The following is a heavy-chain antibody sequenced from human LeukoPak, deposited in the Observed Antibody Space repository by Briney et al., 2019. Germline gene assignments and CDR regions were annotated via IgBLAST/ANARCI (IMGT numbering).Heavy chain of an antibody. J-gene: IGHJ4*02. CDR3: ARPAGEWELLPRY. CDR2: IYYSGST. Sequence: SETLSLTCNVSGGSIRSSSYDWAWIRQPPGKGLEWIGSIYYSGSTYYNPSLKSRVTISVDTSKNQFSLKLSSVTAADTAVYYCARPAGEWELLPRYWGQGTLVTVSS. V-gene: IGHV4-39*01. CDR1: GGSIRSSSYD. D-gene: IGHD1-26*01.